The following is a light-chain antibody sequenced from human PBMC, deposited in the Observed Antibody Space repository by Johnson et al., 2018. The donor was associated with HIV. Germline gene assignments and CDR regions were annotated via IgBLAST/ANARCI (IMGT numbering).Light chain of an antibody. Sequence: QSVLTQPPSVSAAPGQKVTISCSGSSSNIEENSVSWYQQLPGAAPKVLIYENNKRPSGIPDRFSGSKSGTSATLGITGLQTGDEADYYCGTWDSSLSAYAFGTGTKVTVL. CDR2: ENN. CDR3: GTWDSSLSAYA. J-gene: IGLJ1*01. CDR1: SSNIEENS. V-gene: IGLV1-51*02.